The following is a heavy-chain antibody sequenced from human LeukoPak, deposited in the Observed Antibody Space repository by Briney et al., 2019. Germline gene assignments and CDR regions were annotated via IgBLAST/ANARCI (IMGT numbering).Heavy chain of an antibody. CDR2: ISWNSVNI. CDR3: ASRGGSFQFDY. CDR1: GFTFDDYA. J-gene: IGHJ4*02. D-gene: IGHD3-10*01. V-gene: IGHV3-9*01. Sequence: GGSLRLSCAASGFTFDDYAMHWVRQAPGKGLEWVSGISWNSVNIAYADSVKGRFTISRDNAKNSLYLQMNSLKAEDTALYYCASRGGSFQFDYWGQGTLVTVSS.